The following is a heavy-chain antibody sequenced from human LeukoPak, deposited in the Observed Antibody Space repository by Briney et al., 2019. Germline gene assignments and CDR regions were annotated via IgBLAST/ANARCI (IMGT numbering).Heavy chain of an antibody. D-gene: IGHD1-26*01. Sequence: GGSLRLSCAASGFTFSNAWMSWVRQAPGKGLEWVANIKQDGSEKYYVDSVKGRFAISRDNAKNSLYLQMNSLRAEDTAVYFCARVLGAFTFDYWGQGTLVTVSS. CDR1: GFTFSNAW. J-gene: IGHJ4*02. V-gene: IGHV3-7*01. CDR3: ARVLGAFTFDY. CDR2: IKQDGSEK.